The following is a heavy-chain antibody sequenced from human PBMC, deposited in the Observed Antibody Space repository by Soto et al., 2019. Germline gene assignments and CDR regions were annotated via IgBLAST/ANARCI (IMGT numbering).Heavy chain of an antibody. CDR1: GFTFSTYA. D-gene: IGHD1-26*01. CDR3: AKDQGNTIVGASRGFAH. V-gene: IGHV3-23*01. Sequence: LRLSCGVSGFTFSTYAMNWVRQAPGKGLEWLSLISGSGSGTYYADSVKGRFTISRDNSENTLYLQMNSLRAEDTAVYYCAKDQGNTIVGASRGFAHWGHGSLATVSS. J-gene: IGHJ4*01. CDR2: ISGSGSGT.